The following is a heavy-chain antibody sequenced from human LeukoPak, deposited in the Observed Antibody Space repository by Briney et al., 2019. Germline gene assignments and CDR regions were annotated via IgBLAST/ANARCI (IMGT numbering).Heavy chain of an antibody. D-gene: IGHD4-17*01. J-gene: IGHJ4*02. CDR1: GGSISSSSYY. V-gene: IGHV4-39*01. Sequence: KTSETLSLTCTVSGGSISSSSYYWGWIRQPPGKGLEWIGSIYYSGSTYYNPSLKSRVTISVDTSKNQFSLKLSSVTAADTAVYYCASPSLDYGDYYFDYWGQGTLVTVSS. CDR3: ASPSLDYGDYYFDY. CDR2: IYYSGST.